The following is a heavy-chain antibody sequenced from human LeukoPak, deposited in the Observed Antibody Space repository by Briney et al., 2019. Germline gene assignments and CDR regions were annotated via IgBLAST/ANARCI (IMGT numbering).Heavy chain of an antibody. CDR1: GYTFTGYY. J-gene: IGHJ3*02. Sequence: ASVKVSCKASGYTFTGYYMHWVRQAPGQGLEWMGWINPNSGGTNYAQKFQGRVAMTRDTSTSTAYMELSSLRSEDTAVYYCARDTDDLDIWGQGTMVTVSS. CDR3: ARDTDDLDI. CDR2: INPNSGGT. V-gene: IGHV1-2*02.